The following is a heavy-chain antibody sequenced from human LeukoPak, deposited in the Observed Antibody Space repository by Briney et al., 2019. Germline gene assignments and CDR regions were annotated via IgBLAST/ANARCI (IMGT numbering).Heavy chain of an antibody. CDR1: GDRVSKNSVG. J-gene: IGHJ4*02. CDR3: ARSSSWSWDY. CDR2: TYYRSKWYI. V-gene: IGHV6-1*01. Sequence: SQTLSLTCAISGDRVSKNSVGWHWIRQSPSRGLEWLGRTYYRSKWYIDYALSVKSRITISPDTSNNQFSLQLNSVTPEDTAVYYCARSSSWSWDYWGQGTLVTVSS. D-gene: IGHD2-15*01.